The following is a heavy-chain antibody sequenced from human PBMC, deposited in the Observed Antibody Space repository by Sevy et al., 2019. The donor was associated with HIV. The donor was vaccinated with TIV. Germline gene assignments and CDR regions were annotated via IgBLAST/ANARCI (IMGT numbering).Heavy chain of an antibody. CDR2: ISGSGGST. J-gene: IGHJ1*01. CDR3: AKASIPITGTTWSQH. CDR1: GFTFSSYA. D-gene: IGHD1-7*01. V-gene: IGHV3-23*01. Sequence: GGSLRLSCAASGFTFSSYAMSWVRQAPGKGLEWVSAISGSGGSTYYADSVKGRFTISRDNSKNTLYLQMNSLRAEDTAVYYCAKASIPITGTTWSQHWGQGTLVTVSS.